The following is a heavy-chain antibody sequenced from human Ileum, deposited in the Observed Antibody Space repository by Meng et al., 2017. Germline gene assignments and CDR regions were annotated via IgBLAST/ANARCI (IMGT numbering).Heavy chain of an antibody. Sequence: QVQLQESGPGLVKPSETLSLTRTVSGGSISSYYWSWIRQPPGKGLEWIGYIYYSGSTNYNPSLKSRVTISVDTSKNQFSLKLSSVTAADTAVYYCARDYCSSTTCALDYWGQGTLVTVSS. D-gene: IGHD2-2*01. CDR1: GGSISSYY. CDR2: IYYSGST. J-gene: IGHJ4*02. CDR3: ARDYCSSTTCALDY. V-gene: IGHV4-59*01.